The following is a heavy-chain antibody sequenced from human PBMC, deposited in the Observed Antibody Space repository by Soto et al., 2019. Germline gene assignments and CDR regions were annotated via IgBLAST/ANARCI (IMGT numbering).Heavy chain of an antibody. J-gene: IGHJ1*01. D-gene: IGHD1-26*01. V-gene: IGHV3-30*03. CDR2: ISSDGTNK. CDR3: ASRVPHGTYGAPYFQH. CDR1: GFTFSSHG. Sequence: QVQLVESGGGVVQPEKSLRLSCAASGFTFSSHGMHWVRQAPGKGLEWVAVISSDGTNKYYADSVQGRFTISRDNSKNTLYLQMNSLRAEDTAVYYCASRVPHGTYGAPYFQHWGQGTLVTVS.